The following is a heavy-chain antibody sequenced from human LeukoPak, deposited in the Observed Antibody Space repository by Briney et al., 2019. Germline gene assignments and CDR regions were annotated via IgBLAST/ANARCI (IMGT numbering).Heavy chain of an antibody. CDR1: GFTFSSYA. D-gene: IGHD6-19*01. CDR3: ARELRMAVAGTKDY. V-gene: IGHV3-23*01. Sequence: GGSLRLSCAASGFTFSSYAMSWVRQAPGKGLEWVSGISGSGTSAYYADSVKGRFTISRGNSKNTLYLQMNSLRAEDTALYYCARELRMAVAGTKDYWGQGTLVTVSS. J-gene: IGHJ4*02. CDR2: ISGSGTSA.